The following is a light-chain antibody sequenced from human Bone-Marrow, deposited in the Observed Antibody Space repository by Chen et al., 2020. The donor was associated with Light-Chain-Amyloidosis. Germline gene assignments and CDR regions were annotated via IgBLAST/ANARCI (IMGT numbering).Light chain of an antibody. J-gene: IGLJ3*02. CDR3: QVWDRSSDRPV. Sequence: SYVLTQPSSVSVAPGQTATIACGGNNIVATSVHWYQQTPGQAPLLVVYDDSDRPSGIPERLSGSNSGNTATLTISRVEAGDEAHYYCQVWDRSSDRPVFGGGTKLTVL. CDR1: NIVATS. V-gene: IGLV3-21*02. CDR2: DDS.